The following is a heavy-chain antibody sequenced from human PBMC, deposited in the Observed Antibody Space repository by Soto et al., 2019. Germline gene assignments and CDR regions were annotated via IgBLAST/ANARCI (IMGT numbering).Heavy chain of an antibody. Sequence: PSETLSLTCTFSGCSISSGGYYWSWIRRHPGKGLEWIGYIYYSGSTYYNPSLKSRVTISVDTSKNQFSLKLSSVTAADTAVYYCARVAGVAEAGSYYYYGMDVWGQGTTVTVSS. CDR2: IYYSGST. D-gene: IGHD6-19*01. J-gene: IGHJ6*02. CDR1: GCSISSGGYY. V-gene: IGHV4-31*03. CDR3: ARVAGVAEAGSYYYYGMDV.